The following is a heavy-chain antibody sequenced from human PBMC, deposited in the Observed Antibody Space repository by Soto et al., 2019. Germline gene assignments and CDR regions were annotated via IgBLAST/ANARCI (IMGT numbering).Heavy chain of an antibody. D-gene: IGHD3-10*01. V-gene: IGHV3-23*01. J-gene: IGHJ3*02. Sequence: EVQLLESGGGLVQPGGSLRLSCAASGFTFSSYAMSWVRQAPGKGLEWVSAISGSGGSTYYADSVKGRFTISRDTSKNTLDLQMNSLRAEDTAVYYCARTMVRGVGAFDIWGQGTMVTVSS. CDR2: ISGSGGST. CDR1: GFTFSSYA. CDR3: ARTMVRGVGAFDI.